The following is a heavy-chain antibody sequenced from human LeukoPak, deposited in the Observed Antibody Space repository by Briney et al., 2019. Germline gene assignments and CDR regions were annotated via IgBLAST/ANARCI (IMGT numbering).Heavy chain of an antibody. CDR2: ISYDGSNK. D-gene: IGHD3-10*01. CDR1: GFTFSSYA. J-gene: IGHJ5*02. Sequence: GGSLRLSCAASGFTFSSYAMSWVRQAPGKGLEWVAVISYDGSNKYYADSVKGRFTISRDNSKNTLYLQMNSLRAEDTAVYYCARETYYYGSGMNWFDPWGQGTLVTVSS. V-gene: IGHV3-30-3*01. CDR3: ARETYYYGSGMNWFDP.